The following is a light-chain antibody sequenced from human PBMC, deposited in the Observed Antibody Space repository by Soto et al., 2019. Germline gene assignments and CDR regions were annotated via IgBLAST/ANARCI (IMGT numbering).Light chain of an antibody. Sequence: QSAPAQPPSVSGSPGQSVTLSCTATTTDIDNSYSVSWYQPSPGTAPYRIIYDGNNRPSAAPHRFSGSTHGNTAFRPTPGLQAEDQTDYFYRLYSSNGSLIFGPGTKVTVL. CDR1: TTDIDNSYS. J-gene: IGLJ1*01. CDR2: DGN. CDR3: RLYSSNGSLI. V-gene: IGLV2-18*01.